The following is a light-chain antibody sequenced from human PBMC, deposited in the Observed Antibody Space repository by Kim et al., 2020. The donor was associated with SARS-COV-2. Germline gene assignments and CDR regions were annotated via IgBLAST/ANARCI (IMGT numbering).Light chain of an antibody. Sequence: PTGTLASTGNRGNIGCKGAAWRQQNQGHPPKVLSYRNESRPSGMSEGFSASRSGITASLTISRLQSEDEGEYYCLAWDSSLATWVFGGGTQLTVL. J-gene: IGLJ3*02. CDR1: RGNIGCKG. CDR2: RNE. V-gene: IGLV10-54*01. CDR3: LAWDSSLATWV.